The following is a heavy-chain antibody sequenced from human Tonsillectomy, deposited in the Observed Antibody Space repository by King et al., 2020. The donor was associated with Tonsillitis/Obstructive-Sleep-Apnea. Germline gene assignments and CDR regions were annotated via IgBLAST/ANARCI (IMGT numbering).Heavy chain of an antibody. Sequence: HVQLQQWGAGLLKPSETLSLTCAVYGGSFSGYYWSWIRQPPGKGPEWIGEINHSGSTNYNPSLKIRVTISVDTSKNQFSLKLSSVTAADTAVYYCATRGNMTTVTIGFDYWGQGTLVTVSS. D-gene: IGHD4-17*01. CDR2: INHSGST. CDR1: GGSFSGYY. CDR3: ATRGNMTTVTIGFDY. V-gene: IGHV4-34*01. J-gene: IGHJ4*02.